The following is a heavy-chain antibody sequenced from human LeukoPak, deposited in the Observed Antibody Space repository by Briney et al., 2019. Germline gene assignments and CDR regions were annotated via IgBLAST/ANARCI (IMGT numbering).Heavy chain of an antibody. CDR2: IYSGGST. Sequence: GGSLRLSCAASGFTVSSNYMSWVRQAPGKGLEWVSVIYSGGSTYYADSVKGRFTISRDNSKNTLYLQMNSLRAEDTAVYYCARAHSYDHDAFDIWRQGTMVTVST. J-gene: IGHJ3*02. CDR3: ARAHSYDHDAFDI. CDR1: GFTVSSNY. D-gene: IGHD5-12*01. V-gene: IGHV3-66*01.